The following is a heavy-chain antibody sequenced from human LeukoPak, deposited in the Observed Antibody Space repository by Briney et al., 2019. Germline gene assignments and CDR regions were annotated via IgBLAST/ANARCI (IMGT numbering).Heavy chain of an antibody. D-gene: IGHD6-19*01. CDR1: GFTLNNDA. CDR2: IDGVTT. Sequence: GGSLRLSCAAPGFTLNNDAMSWVRQAPGKGLEGVSAIDGVTTHYAGSVKGRFTISRDNSKNTLYLQLNSLGVEDTAVYFCAKCRRYSSGWCNWLDPWGQGTQVTVSS. J-gene: IGHJ5*02. V-gene: IGHV3-23*01. CDR3: AKCRRYSSGWCNWLDP.